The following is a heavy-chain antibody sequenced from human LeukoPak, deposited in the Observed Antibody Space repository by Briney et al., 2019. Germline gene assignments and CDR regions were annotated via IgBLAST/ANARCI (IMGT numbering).Heavy chain of an antibody. D-gene: IGHD4-17*01. J-gene: IGHJ4*02. Sequence: SETLSLTCTVSGGSISSGDYYWTWIRQPPGKGLEWMGYIFYSGSMYYNPSLKSRLTISVDTSKNQLSLKLRSVTAADTAVYYCARQTTVISFDYWGQGALVTVSS. CDR1: GGSISSGDYY. CDR3: ARQTTVISFDY. CDR2: IFYSGSM. V-gene: IGHV4-30-4*01.